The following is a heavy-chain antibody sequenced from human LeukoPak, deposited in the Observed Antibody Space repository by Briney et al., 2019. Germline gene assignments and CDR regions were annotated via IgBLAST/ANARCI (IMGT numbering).Heavy chain of an antibody. J-gene: IGHJ4*02. CDR2: IYYSGST. CDR1: GGSISSYY. V-gene: IGHV4-59*08. D-gene: IGHD4/OR15-4a*01. Sequence: SETLSLTCTVSGGSISSYYWSWVRQPPGKGLEWIGYIYYSGSTNYNPSLKSRVTISVDTSKNQFSLKLSSVTATDTAVYYCATQVRPRAPIDYWGQGTLVTVSS. CDR3: ATQVRPRAPIDY.